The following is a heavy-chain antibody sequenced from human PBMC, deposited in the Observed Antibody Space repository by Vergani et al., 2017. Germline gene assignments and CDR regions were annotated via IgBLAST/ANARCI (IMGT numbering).Heavy chain of an antibody. Sequence: VQLQESGPGLVKPSETLSLTCTVSGAAIKDFYWSWFRQPPGKGLEWVANIKQDGSEKYYVDSVKGRFTISRDNANNLVYLQMISVRADDTAVYYCARDYGSGPPQSRGRLYDIGGFDPWGQGTLVTVSS. CDR1: GAAIKDFY. V-gene: IGHV3-7*01. D-gene: IGHD3-10*01. CDR3: ARDYGSGPPQSRGRLYDIGGFDP. J-gene: IGHJ5*02. CDR2: IKQDGSEK.